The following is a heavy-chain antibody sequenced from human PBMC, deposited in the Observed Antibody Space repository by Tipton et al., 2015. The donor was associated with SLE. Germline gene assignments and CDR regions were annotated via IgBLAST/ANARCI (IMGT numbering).Heavy chain of an antibody. CDR2: ISYDGSNK. CDR1: GFTFSSYA. Sequence: QLVQSGGGLVQPGDSLRLSCAASGFTFSSYAMHWVRQAPGKGLEWVAVISYDGSNKYYADSVKGRFTISRDNSKNTLYLQMNSLRAEDTAVYYCASELSYYGMDVWGQGTTVTVSS. J-gene: IGHJ6*02. CDR3: ASELSYYGMDV. V-gene: IGHV3-30*04.